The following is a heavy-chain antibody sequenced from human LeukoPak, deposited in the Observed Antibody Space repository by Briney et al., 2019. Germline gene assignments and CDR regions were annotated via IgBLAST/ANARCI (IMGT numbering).Heavy chain of an antibody. V-gene: IGHV4-34*01. CDR1: GGSFSGYY. D-gene: IGHD3-16*01. J-gene: IGHJ4*02. CDR3: ARSVSDQY. Sequence: SETLSLTCAVCGGSFSGYYWSWIRQPPGKGLEWIGEISHCGCTNYNPSLKSRVTISIDTSKSQFSLRLSSVTAADTAVYYCARSVSDQYWGQGTLVTVSS. CDR2: ISHCGCT.